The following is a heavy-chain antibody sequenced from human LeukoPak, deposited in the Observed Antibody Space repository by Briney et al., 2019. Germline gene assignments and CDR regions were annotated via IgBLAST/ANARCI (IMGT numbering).Heavy chain of an antibody. V-gene: IGHV3-30*03. CDR1: GFTFSSYG. D-gene: IGHD5-12*01. Sequence: GGSLRLSCVASGFTFSSYGMHWVRQAPGRGLEWVAFISYDGSNNYYADSVKGRFTISRDNSKNTLYLQMNSLRTEDTAVFYCARGHNSGLWTWGQGTLVTVSS. CDR3: ARGHNSGLWT. CDR2: ISYDGSNN. J-gene: IGHJ5*02.